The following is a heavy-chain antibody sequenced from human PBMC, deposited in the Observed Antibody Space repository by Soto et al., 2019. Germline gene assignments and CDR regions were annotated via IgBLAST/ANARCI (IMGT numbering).Heavy chain of an antibody. V-gene: IGHV1-69*02. J-gene: IGHJ6*02. CDR3: ASGGDIVVVVAATSVGIDV. CDR1: GGTFSSYT. Sequence: QVQLVQSGAEVKKPGSSVKVSCKASGGTFSSYTISWVRQAPGQGLEWMGRIIPILGIANYAQKFQGRVTMTADNSTSTAYMELSSRRSEDTAVSYCASGGDIVVVVAATSVGIDVWGQGTTVTVSS. D-gene: IGHD2-15*01. CDR2: IIPILGIA.